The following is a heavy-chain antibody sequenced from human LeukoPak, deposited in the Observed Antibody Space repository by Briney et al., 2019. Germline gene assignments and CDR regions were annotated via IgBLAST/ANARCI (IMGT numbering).Heavy chain of an antibody. CDR2: ISSSGSTI. V-gene: IGHV3-48*04. D-gene: IGHD5-12*01. CDR3: ARGGGYSGYAYYFDY. CDR1: GFTFSSYA. J-gene: IGHJ4*02. Sequence: GGSLRLSCAASGFTFSSYAMSWVRQAPGKGLEWVSYISSSGSTIYYADSVKGRFTISRDNAKNSLYLQMNSLRAEDTAVYYCARGGGYSGYAYYFDYWGQGTLVTVSS.